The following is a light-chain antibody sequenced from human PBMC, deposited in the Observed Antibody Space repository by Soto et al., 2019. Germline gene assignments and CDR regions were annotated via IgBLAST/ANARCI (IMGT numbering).Light chain of an antibody. J-gene: IGKJ1*01. CDR3: QEYGTSFTWT. CDR1: QNISFW. V-gene: IGKV1-5*03. Sequence: DIDLTQSPSTLSASVGDKFTMXXRASQNISFWLAWYQQKPGKATKVVXHRASTLESGVPSRFSGSGSGTEFTLTITSLQPEDFATYFCQEYGTSFTWTFGQGTKVDIK. CDR2: RAS.